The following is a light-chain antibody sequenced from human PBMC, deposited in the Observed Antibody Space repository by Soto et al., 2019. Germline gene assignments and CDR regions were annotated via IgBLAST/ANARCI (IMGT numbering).Light chain of an antibody. CDR1: QDINSY. CDR3: QQYNIYPLN. Sequence: DVQMTQSPSSLSASVGDRVTITCLASQDINSYLAWYQQKPGNAPKSLIYAASSLQTGVPSRFSGSESGTDFTLTISNLQPEDSATYYCQQYNIYPLNFGGGTQVEIK. CDR2: AAS. V-gene: IGKV1D-16*01. J-gene: IGKJ4*01.